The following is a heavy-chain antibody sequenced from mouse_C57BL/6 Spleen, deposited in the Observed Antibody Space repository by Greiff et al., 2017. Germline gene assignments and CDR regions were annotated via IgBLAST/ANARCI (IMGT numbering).Heavy chain of an antibody. D-gene: IGHD2-4*01. J-gene: IGHJ2*01. CDR1: GYTFTSYW. Sequence: QVQLQQPGAELVKPGASVKMSCQASGYTFTSYWITWVKQRPGQGLEWIGDIYPGSGSTNYNEKFKSKATLTVDTSSSTAYMQLSSLPSEDSAVYYCANYDYGYFDYWGQGTTRTVSS. CDR2: IYPGSGST. V-gene: IGHV1-55*01. CDR3: ANYDYGYFDY.